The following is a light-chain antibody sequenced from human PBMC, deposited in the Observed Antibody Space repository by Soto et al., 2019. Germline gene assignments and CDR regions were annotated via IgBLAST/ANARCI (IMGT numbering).Light chain of an antibody. CDR2: EVS. CDR3: SSYVGTNTLV. Sequence: QSALTQPPSASGSPGQSVTISCTGTSGDIGGYNYVSWYQQHPGKAPKLLIYEVSKRPSGVPDRFSGSKSGNTASLTVSXXXXXXEADYYCSSYVGTNTLVFGGGTKLTVL. V-gene: IGLV2-8*01. CDR1: SGDIGGYNY. J-gene: IGLJ2*01.